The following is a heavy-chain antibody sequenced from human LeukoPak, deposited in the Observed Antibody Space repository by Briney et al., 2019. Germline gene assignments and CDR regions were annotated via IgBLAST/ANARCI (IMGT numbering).Heavy chain of an antibody. J-gene: IGHJ5*02. CDR2: INPSGGST. V-gene: IGHV1-46*01. CDR1: GYTFTSYH. Sequence: ASVKVSCKASGYTFTSYHMHWVRQAPGQGLEWMGLINPSGGSTSYAQKFQGRVTMTRDTSTSTVYMELSSLRSEDTAVYYCARAVSYSSSSYWFDPWGQGTLVTVSS. CDR3: ARAVSYSSSSYWFDP. D-gene: IGHD6-6*01.